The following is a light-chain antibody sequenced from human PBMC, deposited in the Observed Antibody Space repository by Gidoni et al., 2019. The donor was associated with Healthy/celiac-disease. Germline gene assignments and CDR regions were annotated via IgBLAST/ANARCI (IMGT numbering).Light chain of an antibody. CDR2: KAS. V-gene: IGKV1-5*03. J-gene: IGKJ1*01. CDR1: QSISSW. Sequence: DIQITQSPSTLSASVGDRVNITCRASQSISSWLAWYQQKLGKAPKLLIYKASSLESGAPTRFSGSGSATEFTTTSSILHADDLTTYYCQQYNSDGTFGQGTKVEIK. CDR3: QQYNSDGT.